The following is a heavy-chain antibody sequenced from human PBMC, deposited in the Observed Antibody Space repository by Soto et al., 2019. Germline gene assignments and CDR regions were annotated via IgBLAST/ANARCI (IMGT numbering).Heavy chain of an antibody. J-gene: IGHJ4*02. CDR1: GGSISSSSYY. CDR3: ARKDYYGSGTYH. Sequence: PSETLSLTCTVSGGSISSSSYYWGWIRQPPGKGLEWIGSIYHSGSTNYNPSLKSRVTIAVDKSNNQFSLKLSSVTAADTAVYYCARKDYYGSGTYHWGQGTLVTVSS. CDR2: IYHSGST. V-gene: IGHV4-39*07. D-gene: IGHD3-10*01.